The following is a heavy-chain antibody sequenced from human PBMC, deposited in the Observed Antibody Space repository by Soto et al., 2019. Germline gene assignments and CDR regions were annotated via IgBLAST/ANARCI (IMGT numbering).Heavy chain of an antibody. D-gene: IGHD6-13*01. CDR3: AKDGRGSSWYNYYYGMDV. CDR1: GFTFSSYA. V-gene: IGHV3-23*01. CDR2: ISGSGGST. J-gene: IGHJ6*02. Sequence: GSLRLSCAASGFTFSSYAMSWVRQAPGKGLEWVSAISGSGGSTYYADSVKGRFTISRDNSKNTLYLQMNSLRAEDTAVYYCAKDGRGSSWYNYYYGMDVWGQETTVTVS.